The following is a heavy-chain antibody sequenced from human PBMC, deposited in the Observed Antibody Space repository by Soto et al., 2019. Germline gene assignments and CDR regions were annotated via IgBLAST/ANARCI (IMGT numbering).Heavy chain of an antibody. Sequence: EVQLVESGGGLVQPGGSLRLSCGASGFTVSSSYMGWVRQAPGKGLEWVSSIYSGGNTYYADSVRGRFTISTDNSKDPLYLHMNSLRVDDTAMYYCARHVGFYWYFDLWGRGTLVTVSS. D-gene: IGHD1-26*01. CDR3: ARHVGFYWYFDL. J-gene: IGHJ2*01. V-gene: IGHV3-66*04. CDR1: GFTVSSSY. CDR2: IYSGGNT.